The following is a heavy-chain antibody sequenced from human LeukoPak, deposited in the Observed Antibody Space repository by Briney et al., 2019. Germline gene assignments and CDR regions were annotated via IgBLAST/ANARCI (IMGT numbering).Heavy chain of an antibody. CDR2: ISYDGSNK. J-gene: IGHJ4*02. V-gene: IGHV3-30-3*01. CDR3: ARDPPDILNGPDWGLFDY. D-gene: IGHD3-9*01. Sequence: GRSLRLSCAASGFTFSSYAMHWVRQAPGKGLEWVAVISYDGSNKYYADSVKGRFTISRDNSKNTLYLQMNSLRAEDTAVYYCARDPPDILNGPDWGLFDYWGQGTLVTVSS. CDR1: GFTFSSYA.